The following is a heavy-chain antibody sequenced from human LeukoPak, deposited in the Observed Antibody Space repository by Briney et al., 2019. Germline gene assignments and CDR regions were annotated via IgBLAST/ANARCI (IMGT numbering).Heavy chain of an antibody. V-gene: IGHV3-53*01. Sequence: GGSLRLSCAASGFTVSSNYMSWVRQAPRKGLEWVSGFYVDGSTHYADSVKGRFTISRDNAKNSLYLQMNSLRAEDTAIYYCAREAYWGQGALVTVSS. CDR3: AREAY. CDR1: GFTVSSNY. J-gene: IGHJ4*02. CDR2: FYVDGST.